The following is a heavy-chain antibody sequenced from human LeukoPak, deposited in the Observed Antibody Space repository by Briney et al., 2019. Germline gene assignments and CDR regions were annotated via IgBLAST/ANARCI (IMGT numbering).Heavy chain of an antibody. CDR2: IRSKASSYAT. Sequence: GGSLRLSCAASGFTLSGSTMHWVRQASGKGLEWVGRIRSKASSYATAYAASVTGRFTIFRDDSKNTAYLQMNSLKTEDTAVYYCTRVSSSQNYYMDVWGKGTTVTVSS. D-gene: IGHD2-2*01. V-gene: IGHV3-73*01. J-gene: IGHJ6*03. CDR1: GFTLSGST. CDR3: TRVSSSQNYYMDV.